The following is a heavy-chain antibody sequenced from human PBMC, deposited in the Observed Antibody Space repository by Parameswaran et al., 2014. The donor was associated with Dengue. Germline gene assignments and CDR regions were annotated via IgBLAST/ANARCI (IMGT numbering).Heavy chain of an antibody. D-gene: IGHD3-10*01. J-gene: IGHJ5*02. V-gene: IGHV4-59*01. CDR3: ARDWGSGSLFDP. CDR2: IYYSGST. Sequence: RWIRQPPGKGLEWIGYIYYSGSTNYNPSLKSRVTISVDTSKNQFSLKLSSVTAADTAVYYCARDWGSGSLFDPWGQGTLVTVSS.